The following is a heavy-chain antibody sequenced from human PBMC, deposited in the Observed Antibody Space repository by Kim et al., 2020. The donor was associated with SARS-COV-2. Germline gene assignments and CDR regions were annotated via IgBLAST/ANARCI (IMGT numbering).Heavy chain of an antibody. CDR1: GFTFSSYA. D-gene: IGHD2-21*02. J-gene: IGHJ5*02. CDR3: ARLYCGGDCTNWFDP. CDR2: ISYDGSNK. Sequence: GGSLRLSCAASGFTFSSYAMHWVRQAPGKGLEWVAVISYDGSNKYYADSVKGRFTISRDNSKNTLYLQMNSLRAEDTAVYYCARLYCGGDCTNWFDPWGQGTLVTVSS. V-gene: IGHV3-30*04.